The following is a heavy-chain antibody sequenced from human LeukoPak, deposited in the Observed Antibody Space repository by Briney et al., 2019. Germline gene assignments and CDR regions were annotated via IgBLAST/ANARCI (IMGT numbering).Heavy chain of an antibody. Sequence: GGSLRLSCEVSGLTLRSFAMSWVRQPAGKGLEWVSAISGDGGSTEYADSVKGRFTISRDNSKNTVYLQMNSLRAGDTALYYCAAMTTAAANAFFYWGRGTVATVSA. J-gene: IGHJ4*02. CDR2: ISGDGGST. CDR3: AAMTTAAANAFFY. V-gene: IGHV3-23*01. D-gene: IGHD2-2*01. CDR1: GLTLRSFA.